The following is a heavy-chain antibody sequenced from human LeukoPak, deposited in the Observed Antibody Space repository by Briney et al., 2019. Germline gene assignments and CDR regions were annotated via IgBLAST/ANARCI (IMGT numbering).Heavy chain of an antibody. V-gene: IGHV3-23*01. CDR2: ISKSGGSS. CDR1: GFTVSSYA. J-gene: IGHJ4*02. D-gene: IGHD3-16*01. Sequence: QPGGSLRLSCAASGFTVSSYAMSWVRQAPGKGLEWVSGISKSGGSSYYADSVKGWFTISRDNSKNTLYLQKNSLRAQETAVYYCAKDSYEAPGGGNFDYWGQGTLVTVSS. CDR3: AKDSYEAPGGGNFDY.